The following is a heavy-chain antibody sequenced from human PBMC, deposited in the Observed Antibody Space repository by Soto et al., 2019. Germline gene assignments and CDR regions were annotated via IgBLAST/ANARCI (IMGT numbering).Heavy chain of an antibody. Sequence: QVQLVESGGGVVQPGRSLRLSCAASGFTFSSYAMHWVRQAPGKGLEWVAVISYDGSNKYYADSVKGRFTISRDNSKNTLYLQMNNLRAEDTAVYYCARGSGYYDSSGYLTPIDYWGQGTLVTVSS. CDR2: ISYDGSNK. V-gene: IGHV3-30-3*01. J-gene: IGHJ4*02. CDR3: ARGSGYYDSSGYLTPIDY. D-gene: IGHD3-22*01. CDR1: GFTFSSYA.